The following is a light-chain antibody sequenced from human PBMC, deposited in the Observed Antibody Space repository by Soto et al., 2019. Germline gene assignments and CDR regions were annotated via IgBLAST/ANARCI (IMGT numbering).Light chain of an antibody. V-gene: IGKV3-11*01. CDR3: QQRDSWPLT. CDR1: QSVGSF. J-gene: IGKJ4*01. Sequence: EIVLTQSPATLSLSPGVRATLSCRASQSVGSFLAWYQQKPGHPPRLLIYSASYRATGIPDRFSGSGSGTDFTLTISNLEPEDFAVYYCQQRDSWPLTFGGGTRV. CDR2: SAS.